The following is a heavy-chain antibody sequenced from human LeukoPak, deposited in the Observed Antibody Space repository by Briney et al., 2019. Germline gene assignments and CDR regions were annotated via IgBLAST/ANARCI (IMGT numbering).Heavy chain of an antibody. CDR2: INPSGGST. V-gene: IGHV1-46*01. J-gene: IGHJ3*02. CDR3: ACLRVRDDAFDI. D-gene: IGHD3-10*01. Sequence: VSVKVSCKASGYTFTSYYMHWVRQAPGQGLEWMGIINPSGGSTSYAQKFQGRVTMTRDMSTSTVYMELSSLRSEDTAVYYCACLRVRDDAFDIWGQGTMVTVSS. CDR1: GYTFTSYY.